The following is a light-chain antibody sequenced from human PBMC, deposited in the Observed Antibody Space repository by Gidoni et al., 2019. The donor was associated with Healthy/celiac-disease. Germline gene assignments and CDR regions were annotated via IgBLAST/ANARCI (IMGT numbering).Light chain of an antibody. CDR2: AAS. CDR3: QQSYSTPC. J-gene: IGKJ2*01. Sequence: DIQMTQSPSSLSASVGDRVTITCRASQSISSYLNWYQQKPGKAPKLLIYAASSLQSGVPSRFSGSGSGTDFTLTISRLQPEDFATYYCQQSYSTPCFGQGTKLEIK. CDR1: QSISSY. V-gene: IGKV1-39*01.